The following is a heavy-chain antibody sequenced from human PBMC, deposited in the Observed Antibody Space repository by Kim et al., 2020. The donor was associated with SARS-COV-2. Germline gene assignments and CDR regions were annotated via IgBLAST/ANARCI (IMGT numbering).Heavy chain of an antibody. Sequence: SVKGRFTNARENSKNTLYLQMNSLRAEDTAVYYCAKELVPVLWFGELDYWGQGTLVTVSS. CDR3: AKELVPVLWFGELDY. V-gene: IGHV3-23*01. D-gene: IGHD3-10*01. J-gene: IGHJ4*02.